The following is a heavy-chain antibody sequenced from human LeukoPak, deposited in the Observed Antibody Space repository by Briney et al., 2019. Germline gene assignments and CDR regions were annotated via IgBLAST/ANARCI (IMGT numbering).Heavy chain of an antibody. J-gene: IGHJ4*02. V-gene: IGHV3-30*02. CDR3: AKDGVVATYFDY. D-gene: IGHD5-12*01. CDR1: GFTFSSYG. CDR2: IRYDGSNK. Sequence: PGGSLRLSCAASGFTFSSYGMHWVRQAPGKGLEWVAFIRYDGSNKYYADSVKGRFTISRDNSKNTLYLQMDSLRPEDTAVYFCAKDGVVATYFDYWGQGTLVTVSS.